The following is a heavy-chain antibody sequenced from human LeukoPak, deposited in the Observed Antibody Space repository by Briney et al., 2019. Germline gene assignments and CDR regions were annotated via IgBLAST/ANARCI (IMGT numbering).Heavy chain of an antibody. CDR3: AGSLAYCGGDCRLGDY. CDR2: ISGSGGST. D-gene: IGHD2-21*02. Sequence: GGSLRLSCAASGFTFSSYAMSWVRQAPGKGLEWVSAISGSGGSTYYADSVKGRFTISRDNSKNTLYLQMNSLRAEDTAVYYCAGSLAYCGGDCRLGDYWGQGTLVTVSS. V-gene: IGHV3-23*01. CDR1: GFTFSSYA. J-gene: IGHJ4*02.